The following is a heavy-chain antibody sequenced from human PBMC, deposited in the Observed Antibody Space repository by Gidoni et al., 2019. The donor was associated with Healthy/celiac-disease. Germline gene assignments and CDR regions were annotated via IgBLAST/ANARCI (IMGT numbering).Heavy chain of an antibody. D-gene: IGHD4-17*01. Sequence: EVQLVQSGAEVKKPGESLRISCKGSGYSFTSYWISWVRQMPGKGLEWMGRIDPSDSYTNYSPSFQGHVTISADKSISTAYLQWSSLKASDTAMYYCARPDYGDDGDDAFDIWGQGTMVTVSS. CDR1: GYSFTSYW. J-gene: IGHJ3*02. CDR3: ARPDYGDDGDDAFDI. V-gene: IGHV5-10-1*03. CDR2: IDPSDSYT.